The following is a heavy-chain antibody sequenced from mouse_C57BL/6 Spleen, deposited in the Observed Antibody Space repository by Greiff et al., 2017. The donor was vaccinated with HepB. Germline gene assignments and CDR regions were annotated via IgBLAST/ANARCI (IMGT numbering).Heavy chain of an antibody. J-gene: IGHJ3*01. V-gene: IGHV5-4*03. CDR3: ARAFITTVVESFAY. CDR2: ISDGGSYT. CDR1: GFTFSSYA. D-gene: IGHD1-1*01. Sequence: DVMLVESGGGLVKPGGSLKLSCAASGFTFSSYAMSWVRQTPEKRLEWVATISDGGSYTYYPDNVKGRFTISRDNAKNNLYLQMSHLKSEDTAMYYCARAFITTVVESFAYWGQGTLVTVSA.